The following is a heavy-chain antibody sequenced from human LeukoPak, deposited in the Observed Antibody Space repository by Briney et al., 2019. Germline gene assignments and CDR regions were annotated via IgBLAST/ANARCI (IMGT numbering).Heavy chain of an antibody. V-gene: IGHV1-69*05. CDR3: ARDFGIAAAGIDY. D-gene: IGHD6-13*01. J-gene: IGHJ4*02. Sequence: SVKVSCKASGGTFSSYAIIWVRQAPGQGLEWMGRIIPIFGTANYAQKFQGRVTITTDESTSTAYMELSSLRSEDTAVYYCARDFGIAAAGIDYWGQGTLVTVSS. CDR2: IIPIFGTA. CDR1: GGTFSSYA.